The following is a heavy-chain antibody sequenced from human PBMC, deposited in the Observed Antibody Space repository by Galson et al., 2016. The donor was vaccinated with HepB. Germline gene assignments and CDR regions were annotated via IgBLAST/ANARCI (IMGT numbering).Heavy chain of an antibody. J-gene: IGHJ4*02. D-gene: IGHD3-22*01. V-gene: IGHV5-10-1*01. Sequence: QSGAEVKKPGESLRISCKGSGYSFTSYWISWVRQMPGKGLEWMGRIDPSDSYTNYSPSFQGHVTISADKSMRTAYLQWSSLKASDTAMYYCARHRYYYDSSGYYYALGYWGQGTLVTVSS. CDR1: GYSFTSYW. CDR3: ARHRYYYDSSGYYYALGY. CDR2: IDPSDSYT.